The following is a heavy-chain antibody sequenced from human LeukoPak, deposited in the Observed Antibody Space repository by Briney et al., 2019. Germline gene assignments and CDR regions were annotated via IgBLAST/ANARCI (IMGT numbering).Heavy chain of an antibody. Sequence: ASVKVSCKASGYTFTSYGISWVRQAPGQGLEWMGWISAYNGNTNYAQKLQGRVTMTTDTSTSTAYMELRSLRSDDTAVYYCARAYYDFRSGYSYYYYMDVWGKGTTVTVSS. J-gene: IGHJ6*03. V-gene: IGHV1-18*01. CDR3: ARAYYDFRSGYSYYYYMDV. D-gene: IGHD3-3*01. CDR2: ISAYNGNT. CDR1: GYTFTSYG.